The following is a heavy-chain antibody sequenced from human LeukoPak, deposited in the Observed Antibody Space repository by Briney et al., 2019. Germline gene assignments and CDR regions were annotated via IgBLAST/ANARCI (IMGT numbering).Heavy chain of an antibody. CDR1: GFTFSSYA. J-gene: IGHJ4*02. CDR3: AKAADTNYFRYGDY. V-gene: IGHV3-23*01. CDR2: IGTIPGIT. Sequence: GGSLRLSCAPTGFTFSSYAMSWVREAPGKELEWVSVIGTIPGITYYTESVKGRFTISRDNSKNTVYLQMNNLRADDTALYYCAKAADTNYFRYGDYWGQGTLVTVSS. D-gene: IGHD1-7*01.